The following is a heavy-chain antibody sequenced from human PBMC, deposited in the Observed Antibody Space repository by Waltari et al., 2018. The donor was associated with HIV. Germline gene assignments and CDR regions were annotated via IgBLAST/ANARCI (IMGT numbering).Heavy chain of an antibody. Sequence: EVQLVQSGAEVKQPGESLKISCKGSGYTFSSYYIGWVLQVPGKGLEWMGIIYPDDSDARYRPSFQGHVTISADKSISTAYLQWSSLKASDTAIYYCARRGSYSSSSFFDYWGQGTLVTVSS. CDR2: IYPDDSDA. D-gene: IGHD6-6*01. V-gene: IGHV5-51*01. CDR1: GYTFSSYY. J-gene: IGHJ4*02. CDR3: ARRGSYSSSSFFDY.